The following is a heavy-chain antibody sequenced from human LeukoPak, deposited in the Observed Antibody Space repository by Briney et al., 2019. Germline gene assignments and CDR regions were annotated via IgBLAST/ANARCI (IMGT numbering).Heavy chain of an antibody. CDR1: GGSISSGGYY. CDR2: IYYSGNT. J-gene: IGHJ6*02. V-gene: IGHV4-31*03. Sequence: SETPSLTCTVSGGSISSGGYYWSWIRQHPGRGLEWIGYIYYSGNTYYNPSLESRVTISVDTSKTQFSLKLNSVTAADTAVYYCARDRGSSWYGMDVWGQGTTVTVSS. CDR3: ARDRGSSWYGMDV. D-gene: IGHD6-13*01.